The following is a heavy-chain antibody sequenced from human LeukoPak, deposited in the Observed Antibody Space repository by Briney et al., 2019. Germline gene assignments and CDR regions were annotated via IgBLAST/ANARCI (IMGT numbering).Heavy chain of an antibody. D-gene: IGHD3/OR15-3a*01. V-gene: IGHV3-30-3*01. J-gene: IGHJ3*02. CDR2: ISYDGSNK. CDR3: ARDPWTYAFDI. CDR1: GFTFSSYA. Sequence: PGGSLRLSCAASGFTFSSYAMHWVRQAPGKGLEWVAVISYDGSNKYYADSVKGRFTISRDNSKNTLYLQMNSLRAEDTAVYYCARDPWTYAFDIWGQGTMVTVSS.